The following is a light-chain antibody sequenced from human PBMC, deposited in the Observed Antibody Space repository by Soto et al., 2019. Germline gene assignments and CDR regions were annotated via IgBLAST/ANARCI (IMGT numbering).Light chain of an antibody. CDR2: AAS. J-gene: IGKJ4*01. CDR1: QSIKTY. V-gene: IGKV1-39*01. CDR3: QQNYNTPLT. Sequence: DIQITQSPSSLSASVGERVTITCRPSQSIKTYLNWYQQKPGKAPKLLIYAASSLQSGVPSRFSGSGSGTDFTLTINSLQPEDFATYYCQQNYNTPLTFGGGTVVEIE.